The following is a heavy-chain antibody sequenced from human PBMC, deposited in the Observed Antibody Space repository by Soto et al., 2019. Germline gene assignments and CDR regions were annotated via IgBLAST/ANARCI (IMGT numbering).Heavy chain of an antibody. D-gene: IGHD1-7*01. Sequence: PSETLSLTCTVSDGSIGSGGYYWSWIRQHPGKGLEWIGYIYYSGSTYYNPSLKSRVTISVDTSKNQFSLKLSSVTAADTAVYYCARTGELPLVWFDPWGQGTLVTVSS. CDR1: DGSIGSGGYY. CDR2: IYYSGST. CDR3: ARTGELPLVWFDP. V-gene: IGHV4-31*03. J-gene: IGHJ5*02.